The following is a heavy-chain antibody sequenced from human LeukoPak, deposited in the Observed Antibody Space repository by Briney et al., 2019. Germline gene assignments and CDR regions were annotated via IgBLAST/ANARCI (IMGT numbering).Heavy chain of an antibody. J-gene: IGHJ4*02. V-gene: IGHV4-59*01. CDR2: IYYSGST. D-gene: IGHD2-15*01. Sequence: SETLSLTCTVSGGSISSYYWSWIRQPPGKGLEWIGYIYYSGSTNYNPSLKSRVTISVDTSKNQFSLKLSSVTAADTAVYYCAGGGRWFDYWGQGTLVTVSS. CDR1: GGSISSYY. CDR3: AGGGRWFDY.